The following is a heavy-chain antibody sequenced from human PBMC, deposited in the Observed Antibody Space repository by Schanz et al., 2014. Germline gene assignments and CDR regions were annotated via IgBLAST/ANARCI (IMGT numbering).Heavy chain of an antibody. CDR1: GFSLDIFA. CDR3: ARAGYCTSVSCSLFVSDY. Sequence: EVHLLESGGGLVEPGGSLRLSCATSGFSLDIFAVSWVRQAPGKGLEWVSSFNDGGVNKYYADSVKGRFTISRDNSKNTLYLQMNSLRAEDTAVYYCARAGYCTSVSCSLFVSDYWGQGTLVTVSS. D-gene: IGHD2-2*03. V-gene: IGHV3-23*01. CDR2: FNDGGVNK. J-gene: IGHJ4*02.